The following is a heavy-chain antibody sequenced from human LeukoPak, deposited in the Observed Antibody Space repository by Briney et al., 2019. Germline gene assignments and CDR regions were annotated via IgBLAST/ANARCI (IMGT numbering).Heavy chain of an antibody. D-gene: IGHD6-19*01. CDR3: AKTTSSGWN. Sequence: GGFLRLSCAASGLTFSSYTMNWVRQAPGKGLEWVSSISSGSRYIYYADSVKGRFTISRDNAKNSLYLRMNSLRAEDTAVYYCAKTTSSGWNWGQGTLVTVSS. V-gene: IGHV3-21*01. J-gene: IGHJ4*02. CDR1: GLTFSSYT. CDR2: ISSGSRYI.